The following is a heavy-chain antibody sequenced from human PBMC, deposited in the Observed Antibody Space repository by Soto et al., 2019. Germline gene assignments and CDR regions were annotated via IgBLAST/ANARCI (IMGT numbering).Heavy chain of an antibody. D-gene: IGHD6-19*01. CDR1: RFTFSRYG. CDR2: ISDDGSNK. J-gene: IGHJ4*02. V-gene: IGHV3-30*18. CDR3: AKVLRGFLYSSGWYPFEC. Sequence: GGSLILSCAASRFTFSRYGMHWFLQAPGKGLEWVALISDDGSNKNYADSVKGRFTISRDNSKNTLYLQMKSLRAEDTAVYYCAKVLRGFLYSSGWYPFECWGEGTLVTVSS.